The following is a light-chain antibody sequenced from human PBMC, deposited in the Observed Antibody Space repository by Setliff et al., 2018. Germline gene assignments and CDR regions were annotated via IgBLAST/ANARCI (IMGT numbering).Light chain of an antibody. V-gene: IGLV2-14*01. J-gene: IGLJ1*01. CDR3: SSYTSRSQV. CDR1: SSDVGYYNY. CDR2: EVG. Sequence: QSALTQPAFVSGSPGQSITISCTGTSSDVGYYNYVSWYQQHPGKAPKLMIYEVGNRPSGVSNRFSGSKSGNTASLTISGLQAEDEADYYCSSYTSRSQVFGTGTKVTVL.